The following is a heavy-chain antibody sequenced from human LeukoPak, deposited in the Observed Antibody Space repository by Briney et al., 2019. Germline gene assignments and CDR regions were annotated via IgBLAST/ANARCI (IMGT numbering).Heavy chain of an antibody. J-gene: IGHJ4*02. Sequence: SQTLSPTCAISGDSVSSNSAAWNWIRQSPSRGLEWLGRTYYRSKWYNDYAVSVKSRITINPDTSKNQFSLQLNSVTPEGTAVYYCARDVKDGYNTFFDYWGQGTLVTVSS. D-gene: IGHD5-24*01. CDR3: ARDVKDGYNTFFDY. CDR2: TYYRSKWYN. V-gene: IGHV6-1*01. CDR1: GDSVSSNSAA.